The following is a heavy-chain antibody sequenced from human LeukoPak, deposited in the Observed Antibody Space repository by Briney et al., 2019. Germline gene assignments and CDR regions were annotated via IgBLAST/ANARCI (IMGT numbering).Heavy chain of an antibody. D-gene: IGHD6-13*01. V-gene: IGHV4-4*07. CDR1: GGSISSYY. Sequence: PSETLSLTCTVSGGSISSYYWSWIRQPPGKGLEWIGRIYTSGSTNYNPSLKSRVTMSVDTSKNQFSLKLSSVTAADTAVYYCARDMYSSSWYEHNWFDPWGQGTLVTVSS. CDR3: ARDMYSSSWYEHNWFDP. CDR2: IYTSGST. J-gene: IGHJ5*02.